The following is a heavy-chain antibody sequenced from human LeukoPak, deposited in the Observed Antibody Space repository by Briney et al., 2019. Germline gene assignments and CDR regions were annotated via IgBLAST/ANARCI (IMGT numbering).Heavy chain of an antibody. J-gene: IGHJ3*02. CDR3: ARRGRRIILGIDAFDI. Sequence: PSETLSLTCTVSGGSISSSSYYWGWILQPPGKGLEWIGEINHSGSTNYNPSLKSRVTISVDTSKNQFSLKLSSVTAADTAVYYCARRGRRIILGIDAFDIWGQGTMVTVSS. V-gene: IGHV4-39*07. CDR1: GGSISSSSYY. CDR2: INHSGST. D-gene: IGHD7-27*01.